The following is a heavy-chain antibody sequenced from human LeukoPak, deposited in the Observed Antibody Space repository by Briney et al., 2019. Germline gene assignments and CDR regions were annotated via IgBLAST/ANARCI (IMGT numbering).Heavy chain of an antibody. J-gene: IGHJ4*02. CDR2: ICGSGGSI. D-gene: IGHD3-9*01. CDR3: AKDQRVEYYDILTGYYGSRGLTSY. V-gene: IGHV3-23*01. Sequence: GGSLRLSCAPSGFTLSRYAMSWVRPAPGGGLEWVSAICGSGGSIYYAASVKRRFTISRDNSKITLYLQMNSLRAEDTAVYYCAKDQRVEYYDILTGYYGSRGLTSYWGQGTLVTVSS. CDR1: GFTLSRYA.